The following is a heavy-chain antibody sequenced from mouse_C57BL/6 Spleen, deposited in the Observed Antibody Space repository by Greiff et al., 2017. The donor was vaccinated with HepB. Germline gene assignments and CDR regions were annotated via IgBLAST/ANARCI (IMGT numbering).Heavy chain of an antibody. CDR3: ARVYYDYDENAMDY. D-gene: IGHD2-4*01. Sequence: QVHVKQSGPELVKPGASVKISCKASGYAFSSSWMNWVKQRPGKGLEWIGRIYPGDGDTNYNGKFKGKATLTADKSSSTAYMQLSSLTSEDSAVYFCARVYYDYDENAMDYWGQGTSVTVSS. CDR2: IYPGDGDT. V-gene: IGHV1-82*01. CDR1: GYAFSSSW. J-gene: IGHJ4*01.